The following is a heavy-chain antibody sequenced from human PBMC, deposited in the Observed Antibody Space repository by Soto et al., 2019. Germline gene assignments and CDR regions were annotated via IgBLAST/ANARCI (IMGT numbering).Heavy chain of an antibody. CDR3: TXXXXSGY. V-gene: IGHV3-30*03. CDR1: GFTFSTYG. J-gene: IGHJ4*02. Sequence: QVQLVESGGGVVQPGRSLRLSCAASGFTFSTYGMHWVRQAPGKGLEWVAVISRDGGTKYYADSVKGRFTISRDNSRXXXXXXXXXXXXXXXXXYYCTXXXXSGYWGQGTLVTVSS. CDR2: ISRDGGTK. D-gene: IGHD3-22*01.